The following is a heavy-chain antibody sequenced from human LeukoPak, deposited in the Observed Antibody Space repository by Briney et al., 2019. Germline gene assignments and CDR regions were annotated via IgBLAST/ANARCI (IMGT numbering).Heavy chain of an antibody. CDR2: IWYDGSNK. CDR3: ASALDYYDTRDIDY. V-gene: IGHV3-33*08. CDR1: GFTFSSYW. Sequence: PGGSLRLSCAASGFTFSSYWMSWVRQAPGKGLEWVAVIWYDGSNKYYADSVKGRFTISRDNSKNTLYLQMNSLRAEDTAVYYCASALDYYDTRDIDYWGQGTLVTVSS. D-gene: IGHD3-22*01. J-gene: IGHJ4*02.